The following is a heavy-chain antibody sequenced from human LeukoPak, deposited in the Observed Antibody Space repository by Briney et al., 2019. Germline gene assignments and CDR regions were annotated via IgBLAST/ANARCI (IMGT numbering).Heavy chain of an antibody. J-gene: IGHJ6*03. CDR3: AKEGVYGSGSYYYYYYYMDV. V-gene: IGHV3-23*01. CDR2: IFPSGGEI. CDR1: GFTFSTFA. D-gene: IGHD3-10*01. Sequence: GGSLRLSCAASGFTFSTFAMIWVRQPPGKGLEWVSSIFPSGGEIHYADSVRGRFTISRDNSKSTLSLQMNSLRAEDTAVYYCAKEGVYGSGSYYYYYYYMDVWGKGTTVTISS.